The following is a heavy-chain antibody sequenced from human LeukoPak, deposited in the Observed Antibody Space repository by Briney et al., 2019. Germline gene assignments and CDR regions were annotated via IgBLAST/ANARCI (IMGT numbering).Heavy chain of an antibody. CDR1: GYSISSGYY. J-gene: IGHJ5*02. CDR3: ARLLGYDILTGYSPNWFDP. V-gene: IGHV4-38-2*01. D-gene: IGHD3-9*01. Sequence: PSETLSLTCAVSGYSISSGYYWGWIRQPPGKGLEWIGSIYHSGSTYYNPSLKNRVTISVDTSKNQFSLKLSSVTAADTAVYYCARLLGYDILTGYSPNWFDPWGQGTLVTVS. CDR2: IYHSGST.